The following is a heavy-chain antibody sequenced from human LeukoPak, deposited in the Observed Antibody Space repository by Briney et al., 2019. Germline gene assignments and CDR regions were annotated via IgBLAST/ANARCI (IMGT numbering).Heavy chain of an antibody. D-gene: IGHD3-16*02. Sequence: ASVKVSCKASGYTFTSYGISWVRQAPGQGLEWMGWISAYNGNTNYAQKLHGRVTMTTDTSTSTAYMELRSLRSDATAVYYCASSGMITFGGVIVLGDSFDYWGQGTLVTVSS. CDR3: ASSGMITFGGVIVLGDSFDY. CDR2: ISAYNGNT. CDR1: GYTFTSYG. V-gene: IGHV1-18*01. J-gene: IGHJ4*02.